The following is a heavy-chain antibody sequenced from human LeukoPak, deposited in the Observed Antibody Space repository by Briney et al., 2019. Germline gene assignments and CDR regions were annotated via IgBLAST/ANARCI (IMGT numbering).Heavy chain of an antibody. CDR2: IKQEGSEK. Sequence: PGGSLRLSCAASGFTFNTYWMTWVRQAPGKGLEWVANIKQEGSEKYYVDSVKGRFTISRDNAKNSLYLQMNNLRAEDTAVYYCARLVTTRFDYWGQGTLVTVSS. J-gene: IGHJ4*02. CDR1: GFTFNTYW. CDR3: ARLVTTRFDY. V-gene: IGHV3-7*01. D-gene: IGHD2-21*02.